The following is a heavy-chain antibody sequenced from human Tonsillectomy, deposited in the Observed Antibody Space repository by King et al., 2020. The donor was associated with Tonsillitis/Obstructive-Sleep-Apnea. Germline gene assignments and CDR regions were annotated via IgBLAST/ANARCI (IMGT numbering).Heavy chain of an antibody. CDR3: AKDYAAPIRHYYMDV. CDR1: GFTFSSYG. CDR2: VSYDGNNK. V-gene: IGHV3-30*18. D-gene: IGHD2-2*01. Sequence: VQLVESGGGVVQPGRSLRLSCAASGFTFSSYGMHWVRQAPGKGLEWVATVSYDGNNKYYADSVKGRFTIFRDKSKNTLYLHMNTLGAEDTAIYYCAKDYAAPIRHYYMDVWGKGTTVTVSS. J-gene: IGHJ6*03.